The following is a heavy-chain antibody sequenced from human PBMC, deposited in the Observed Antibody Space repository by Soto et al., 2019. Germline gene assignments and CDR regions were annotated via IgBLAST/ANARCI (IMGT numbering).Heavy chain of an antibody. J-gene: IGHJ3*02. CDR2: INPNGGST. Sequence: QVQLVQSGAEVKKPGASVKVSCKASGYTFINYYMHWVRQAPGQGLDWMGIINPNGGSTTYAQKFQGRVTLPRDTSTNTVNMELSSLRSEDTAVYYCAREKWLVRRNDPFDIWGQGTMVTVSS. CDR1: GYTFINYY. D-gene: IGHD6-19*01. V-gene: IGHV1-46*01. CDR3: AREKWLVRRNDPFDI.